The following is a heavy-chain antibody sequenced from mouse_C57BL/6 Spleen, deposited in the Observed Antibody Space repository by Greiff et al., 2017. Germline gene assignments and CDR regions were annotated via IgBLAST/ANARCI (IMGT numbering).Heavy chain of an antibody. J-gene: IGHJ1*03. CDR1: GYTFTSYW. CDR2: IYPSDSET. CDR3: ARGCGGSYWCFDV. D-gene: IGHD1-1*02. V-gene: IGHV1-61*01. Sequence: VQLQQSGAELVRPGSSVKLSCKASGYTFTSYWMDWVKQRPGQGLEWIGNIYPSDSETHYNQKFKDKATLTVDKSSSTAYMQLGSLTSDDSAVAYCARGCGGSYWCFDVWGTGTMVTVSA.